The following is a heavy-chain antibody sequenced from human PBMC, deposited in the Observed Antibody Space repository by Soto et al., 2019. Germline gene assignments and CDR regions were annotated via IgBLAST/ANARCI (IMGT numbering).Heavy chain of an antibody. Sequence: QVQLVQSGAEVKKPGSSVKVSCKASGGTFSSYTISWVRQAPRQGLEWMGRIIPILGIANYAQKFQGRVTITADKSTSTAYMELSSLRSEDTAVYYCARGSTVVTGGFDYWGQGTLVTVSS. V-gene: IGHV1-69*02. CDR3: ARGSTVVTGGFDY. CDR2: IIPILGIA. CDR1: GGTFSSYT. J-gene: IGHJ4*02. D-gene: IGHD4-17*01.